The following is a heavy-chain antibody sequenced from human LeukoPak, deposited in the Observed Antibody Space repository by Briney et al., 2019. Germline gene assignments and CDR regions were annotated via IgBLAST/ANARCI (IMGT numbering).Heavy chain of an antibody. CDR3: AREGTARDAFDI. V-gene: IGHV3-30-3*01. J-gene: IGHJ3*02. CDR1: GFTFSYYA. D-gene: IGHD2-21*02. Sequence: GRSLRLSCAASGFTFSYYAMHWVRQAPGKGLEWVAFISADGSDKYYADSMKGRFTISRDNSKNTLYLQMTSRRGEDTAMYYCAREGTARDAFDIWGQGTMVTVSS. CDR2: ISADGSDK.